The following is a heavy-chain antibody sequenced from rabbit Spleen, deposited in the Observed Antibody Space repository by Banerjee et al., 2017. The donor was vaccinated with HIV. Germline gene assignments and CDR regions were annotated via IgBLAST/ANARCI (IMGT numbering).Heavy chain of an antibody. Sequence: QSLEESGGDLVKPGASLTLTCTASGVSFSGSSYMCWVRQAPGKGLEWIACIETDSSGFTYFATWAKGRFTISKTSSTTVTLQVTSLTAADTATYFCARDAAGREDFNLWGPGTLVTVS. V-gene: IGHV1S40*01. J-gene: IGHJ4*01. CDR3: ARDAAGREDFNL. CDR1: GVSFSGSSY. D-gene: IGHD4-2*01. CDR2: IETDSSGFT.